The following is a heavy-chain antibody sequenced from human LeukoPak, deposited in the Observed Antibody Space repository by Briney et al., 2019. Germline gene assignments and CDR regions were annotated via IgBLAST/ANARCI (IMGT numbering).Heavy chain of an antibody. Sequence: GASVKVSCKVSGYTLTELSMHWVRQAPGKGLEWMGGIDPEDGETIYAQKFQGRVTMTEDTSTDTAYMDLSSLKSEDTAVYYCTTSGISVGAYHYWGQGTLVTVSS. CDR1: GYTLTELS. D-gene: IGHD6-19*01. CDR3: TTSGISVGAYHY. V-gene: IGHV1-24*01. CDR2: IDPEDGET. J-gene: IGHJ4*02.